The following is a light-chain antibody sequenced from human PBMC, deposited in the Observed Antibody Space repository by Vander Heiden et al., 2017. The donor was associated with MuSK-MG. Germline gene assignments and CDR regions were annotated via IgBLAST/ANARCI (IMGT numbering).Light chain of an antibody. CDR1: NIRGKS. CDR2: DDR. V-gene: IGLV3-21*02. J-gene: IGLJ2*01. Sequence: SYVLTQPPSVSVAPGQTATITCGGNNIRGKSVHWYQQKPGQAPVLVVFDDRDRPSGIPERFSGSNPGNTATLTISRVEAGDEADYYCQVWDSSGDPVIFGGGTKLTVL. CDR3: QVWDSSGDPVI.